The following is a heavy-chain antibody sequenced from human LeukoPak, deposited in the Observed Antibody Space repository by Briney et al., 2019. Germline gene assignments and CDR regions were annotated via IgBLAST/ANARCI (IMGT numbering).Heavy chain of an antibody. CDR3: ARGVRDYVFDAFNI. V-gene: IGHV3-21*01. CDR2: ISSSSSYI. Sequence: GGSLRLSCAASGFTFSSYSMNWVRQAPGKGLEWVSSISSSSSYIYYADSVKGRFTISRDNAKNSLYLQMNSLRAEDTAVYYCARGVRDYVFDAFNIWGPGTMVTVSS. D-gene: IGHD3-16*01. CDR1: GFTFSSYS. J-gene: IGHJ3*02.